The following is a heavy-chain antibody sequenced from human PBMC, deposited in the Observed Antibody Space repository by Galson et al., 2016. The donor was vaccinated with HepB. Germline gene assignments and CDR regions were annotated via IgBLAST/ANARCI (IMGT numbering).Heavy chain of an antibody. V-gene: IGHV3-23*01. Sequence: SLRLSCAASGFIFSSYAMSWVRQAPGKGLEWVSGISGSGGSTNYTDTVKGRVTISRDNTKNTLYMQMSRLRADDTAEYYCAKDVEAGIAFDNWGQGTMVTVSS. D-gene: IGHD3-10*01. J-gene: IGHJ3*02. CDR1: GFIFSSYA. CDR3: AKDVEAGIAFDN. CDR2: ISGSGGST.